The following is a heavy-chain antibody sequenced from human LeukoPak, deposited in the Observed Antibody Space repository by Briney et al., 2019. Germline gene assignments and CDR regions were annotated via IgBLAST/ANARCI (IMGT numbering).Heavy chain of an antibody. CDR2: IDPNSGGT. D-gene: IGHD6-19*01. CDR3: ARETAFAVAGPLDY. J-gene: IGHJ4*02. V-gene: IGHV1-2*02. Sequence: GASVKVSCKTSGYRFTGYYIHWVRQAPGQGLEWMGWIDPNSGGTNYAQKFQGGVSLTRDTSVSTVHMDLTRLRSDDTAIYYCARETAFAVAGPLDYWGQGTPVTVSS. CDR1: GYRFTGYY.